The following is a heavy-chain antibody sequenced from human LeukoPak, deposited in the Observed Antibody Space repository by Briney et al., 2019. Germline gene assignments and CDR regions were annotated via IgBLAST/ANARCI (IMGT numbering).Heavy chain of an antibody. V-gene: IGHV4-39*07. D-gene: IGHD3-3*01. J-gene: IGHJ5*02. CDR2: IYYSGST. Sequence: SETLSLTCTVSGGSISSSNYWGWIRQPPGKGLEWIGSIYYSGSTYYNPSLKSRVTISVDTSKNQFSLKLSSVTAADTAVYYCARAPRITIFGVVKNWFDPWGQGTLVTVSS. CDR3: ARAPRITIFGVVKNWFDP. CDR1: GGSISSSNY.